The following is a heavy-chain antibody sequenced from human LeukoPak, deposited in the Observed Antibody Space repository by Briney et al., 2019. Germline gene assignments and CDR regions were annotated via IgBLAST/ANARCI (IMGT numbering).Heavy chain of an antibody. V-gene: IGHV3-64*01. D-gene: IGHD2-15*01. CDR3: ARDRCSGGSCYLFDY. Sequence: PGGPLRLSCAASGFTFSSYAMHWVRQAPGKGLEYVSAISSNGGSTYYANSVKGRFTISRDNSKNTLYLQMGSLRAEDMAVYYCARDRCSGGSCYLFDYWGQGTLVTVSS. J-gene: IGHJ4*02. CDR2: ISSNGGST. CDR1: GFTFSSYA.